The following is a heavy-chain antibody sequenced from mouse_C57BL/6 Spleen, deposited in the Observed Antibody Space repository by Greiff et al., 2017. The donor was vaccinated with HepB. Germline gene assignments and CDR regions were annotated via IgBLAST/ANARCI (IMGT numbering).Heavy chain of an antibody. CDR3: ARPLKPYYYAMDY. J-gene: IGHJ4*01. CDR1: GFSLTSYG. Sequence: VMLVESGPGLVAPSQSLSITCTVSGFSLTSYGVHWVRQPPGKGLEWLVVIWSDGSTTYNSALKSRLSISKDNSKSQVFLKMNSLQTDDTAMYYCARPLKPYYYAMDYWGQGTSVTVSS. V-gene: IGHV2-6*03. CDR2: IWSDGST.